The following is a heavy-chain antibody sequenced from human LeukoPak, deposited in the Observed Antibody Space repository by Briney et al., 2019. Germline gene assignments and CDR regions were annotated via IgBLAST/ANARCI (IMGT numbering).Heavy chain of an antibody. V-gene: IGHV3-30*18. Sequence: PGRSLRLSCAASGFTFRSYGMHWVRQAPGKGLEWVAVISYDGSNKYYADSVKGRFTISRDNSKNTLYLQMNSLRAEDTAVYYCAKDHSSGWYFDYWGQGTLVTVSS. J-gene: IGHJ4*02. CDR3: AKDHSSGWYFDY. D-gene: IGHD6-19*01. CDR2: ISYDGSNK. CDR1: GFTFRSYG.